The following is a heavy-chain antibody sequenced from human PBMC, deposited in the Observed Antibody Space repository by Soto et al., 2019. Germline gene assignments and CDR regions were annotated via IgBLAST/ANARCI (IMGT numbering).Heavy chain of an antibody. CDR1: GGSFSGYY. V-gene: IGHV4-34*01. CDR3: ASPLGYQLLTGDYYCMDF. D-gene: IGHD2-2*01. Sequence: SETLSLTCAVYGGSFSGYYWSWIRQPPGKGLEWIGEINHSGSTNYNPSLKSRVTISVDTSKNQFSLKLSSVTAADPAVYYCASPLGYQLLTGDYYCMDFRCQATTRTGSS. CDR2: INHSGST. J-gene: IGHJ6*02.